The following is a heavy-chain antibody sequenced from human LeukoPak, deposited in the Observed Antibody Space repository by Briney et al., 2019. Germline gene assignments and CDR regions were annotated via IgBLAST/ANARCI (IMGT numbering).Heavy chain of an antibody. J-gene: IGHJ5*02. V-gene: IGHV1-2*02. Sequence: ASVKVSCKASGYSFNYYYIHWARQAPGQGLEWMGWINPNSGGTNYAQKFQGRVTMTRDTSISTAYMELSRLRSDDTAVYYCARDVCGSCYSGWFDPWGQGTLVTVSS. CDR1: GYSFNYYY. CDR2: INPNSGGT. CDR3: ARDVCGSCYSGWFDP. D-gene: IGHD2-15*01.